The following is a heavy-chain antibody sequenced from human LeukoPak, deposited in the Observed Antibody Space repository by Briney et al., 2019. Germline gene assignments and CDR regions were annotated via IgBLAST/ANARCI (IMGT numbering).Heavy chain of an antibody. J-gene: IGHJ4*02. Sequence: GGSLRLSCAASGFMFSGSPIHWVRQTSGKGLEWVGHIRSKGQNYATVYAASVKGRFTISRDDSKNTAYLQMNSLKTDDTAVYYCARPSQYGSGTDYYFDSWGQGTLVTVSS. CDR1: GFMFSGSP. V-gene: IGHV3-73*01. CDR2: IRSKGQNYAT. D-gene: IGHD3-10*01. CDR3: ARPSQYGSGTDYYFDS.